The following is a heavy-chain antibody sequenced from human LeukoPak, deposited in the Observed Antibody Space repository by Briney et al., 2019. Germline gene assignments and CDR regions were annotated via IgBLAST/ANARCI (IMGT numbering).Heavy chain of an antibody. V-gene: IGHV1-8*03. CDR2: MNPNSGNT. CDR3: ARGLVLYNSFDP. J-gene: IGHJ5*02. CDR1: GYTFTSYD. D-gene: IGHD6-6*01. Sequence: ASVKVSCKASGYTFTSYDINWVRQATGQGLEWMGWMNPNSGNTGYAQKFQGRVTITTNTSISTAYMELSSLRSEDTAVYYCARGLVLYNSFDPWGQGTLVTVSS.